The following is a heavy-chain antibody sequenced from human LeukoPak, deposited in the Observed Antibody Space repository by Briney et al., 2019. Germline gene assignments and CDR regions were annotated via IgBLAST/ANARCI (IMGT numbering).Heavy chain of an antibody. D-gene: IGHD2-15*01. CDR1: GFTFRNYW. J-gene: IGHJ4*02. CDR2: IKPDGGEI. Sequence: GGPLRLSCAASGFTFRNYWMSWLRQAPGKGLEWVINIKPDGGEIYSVDSVKGRFSISRDNAKNSLYLQMNSLRAEDTAVYFCARDLSGPSFYWGRGTPVTVSS. V-gene: IGHV3-7*01. CDR3: ARDLSGPSFY.